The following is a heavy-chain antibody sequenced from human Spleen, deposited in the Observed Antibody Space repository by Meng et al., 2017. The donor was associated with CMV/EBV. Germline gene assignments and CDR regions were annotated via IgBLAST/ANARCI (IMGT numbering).Heavy chain of an antibody. CDR1: GGSISNYF. CDR2: ISYSGDT. D-gene: IGHD6-6*01. CDR3: ARQSAEFSSSSFDY. J-gene: IGHJ4*02. Sequence: GSLRISCTVSGGSISNYFWSWIRQSPGKGLEWVGYISYSGDTNYNPFLKSRVTISLDTSKKQFSLTLSSVTAADTAVYYCARQSAEFSSSSFDYWGQGTLVTVSS. V-gene: IGHV4-59*01.